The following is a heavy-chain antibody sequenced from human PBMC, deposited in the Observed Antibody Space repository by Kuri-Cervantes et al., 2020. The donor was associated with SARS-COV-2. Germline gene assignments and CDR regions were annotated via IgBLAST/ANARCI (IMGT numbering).Heavy chain of an antibody. J-gene: IGHJ4*02. D-gene: IGHD3-3*01. CDR2: ISSSSSTI. CDR3: ARGGGYDFWSGFDY. Sequence: LSLTCAASGFTFSSYSMNWVRQAPGKGLEWVSYISSSSSTIYYADSVKGRFTISRDNSKNTLYLQMNSLRAEDTAVYYCARGGGYDFWSGFDYWGQGTLVTVSS. V-gene: IGHV3-48*01. CDR1: GFTFSSYS.